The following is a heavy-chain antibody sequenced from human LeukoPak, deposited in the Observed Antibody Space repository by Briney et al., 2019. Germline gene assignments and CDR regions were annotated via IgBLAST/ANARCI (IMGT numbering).Heavy chain of an antibody. CDR3: ARAREPVVYTYYFDY. CDR2: IHHSGST. CDR1: GGSISSGSYY. J-gene: IGHJ4*02. V-gene: IGHV4-39*07. Sequence: SPSETLSLTCTVSGGSISSGSYYWGWIRQPPGKGLEWIGRIHHSGSTSYDPSLKSRVTISVDTSRNQFSLKLSSVTAADTAVYYCARAREPVVYTYYFDYWGQGTLVTVSS. D-gene: IGHD1-14*01.